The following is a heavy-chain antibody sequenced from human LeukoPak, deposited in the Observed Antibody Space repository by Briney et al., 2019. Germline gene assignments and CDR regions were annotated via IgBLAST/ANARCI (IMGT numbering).Heavy chain of an antibody. V-gene: IGHV4-31*03. J-gene: IGHJ4*02. D-gene: IGHD4-23*01. CDR2: IYYSGST. Sequence: TSETLSLTCTVSGGSISSGGYYWSWIRQHPGKGLEWIGYIYYSGSTYYNPSLKSRVTISVDTSKNQFSLKLSSVTAADTAVYYCAREGAIRSDMGTRFDYWGQGTLVTVSS. CDR1: GGSISSGGYY. CDR3: AREGAIRSDMGTRFDY.